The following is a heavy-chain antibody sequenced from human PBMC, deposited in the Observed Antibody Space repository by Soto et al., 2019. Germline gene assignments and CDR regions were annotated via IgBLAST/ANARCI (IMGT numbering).Heavy chain of an antibody. CDR1: GNTFTGNA. Sequence: DSLLVSYKASGNTFTGNAMPWVRQAPGQGLEWMGWINPNSGGTNYAQKFQGRVTMTRDTSISTAYMELSRLRSDDTAVYYCARVRWFGELYLISFDYWGQGTLVTVSS. CDR3: ARVRWFGELYLISFDY. J-gene: IGHJ4*02. V-gene: IGHV1-2*02. CDR2: INPNSGGT. D-gene: IGHD3-10*01.